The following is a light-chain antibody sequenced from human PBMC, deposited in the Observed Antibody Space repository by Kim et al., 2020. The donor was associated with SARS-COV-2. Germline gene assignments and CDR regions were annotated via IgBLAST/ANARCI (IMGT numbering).Light chain of an antibody. V-gene: IGLV2-14*03. CDR2: DVD. CDR1: SSDVGGYKY. Sequence: GQSITLSCTGTSSDVGGYKYVSWYRQQPGTAPKLMIYDVDNRPSGVSDRFSGSKSGNTASLTISGLQAEDEGDYYCSSYTRTDTVVFGGGTQLTVL. CDR3: SSYTRTDTVV. J-gene: IGLJ2*01.